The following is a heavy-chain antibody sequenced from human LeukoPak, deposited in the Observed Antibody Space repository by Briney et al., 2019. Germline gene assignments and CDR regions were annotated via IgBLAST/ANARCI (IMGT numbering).Heavy chain of an antibody. CDR2: INHSGST. V-gene: IGHV4-34*01. J-gene: IGHJ4*02. Sequence: SETLSLTCAVYGGSFSGYYWSWIRQPPGKGLEWIGEINHSGSTNYNPSLKSRVTISVDTSKNQFSLKLSSVTAADTAVYYCARHRLTYYYDSSGPFDYRGQGTLVTVSS. CDR1: GGSFSGYY. CDR3: ARHRLTYYYDSSGPFDY. D-gene: IGHD3-22*01.